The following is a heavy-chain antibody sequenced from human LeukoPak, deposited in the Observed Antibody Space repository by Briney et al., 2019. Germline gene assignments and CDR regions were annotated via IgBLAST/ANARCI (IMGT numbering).Heavy chain of an antibody. J-gene: IGHJ4*02. CDR3: ARTEGGYDSSGFDFDY. V-gene: IGHV5-51*01. D-gene: IGHD3-22*01. CDR2: IYPGDSGT. CDR1: GYSFTSYW. Sequence: GESLKISCKGSGYSFTSYWIGWVRQMPGKGLEWMGIIYPGDSGTRYSPSFQGQVTISADKSISTAYLQWSSLKASDTAMYYCARTEGGYDSSGFDFDYWGQGTLVTVSS.